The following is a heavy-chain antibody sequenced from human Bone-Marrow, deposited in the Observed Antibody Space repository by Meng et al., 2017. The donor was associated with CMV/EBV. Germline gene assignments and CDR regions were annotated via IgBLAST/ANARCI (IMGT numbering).Heavy chain of an antibody. J-gene: IGHJ4*02. D-gene: IGHD5-18*01. CDR1: GGSLSNYC. CDR3: ARGVDAAKVGND. Sequence: SETLSLTCDVYGGSLSNYCWSWIRQPPGKGLEWIGEVHPSGSTNYNPSLKNRVTISVDTPQNQFSLNLTSVTAADTAVYYCARGVDAAKVGNDWGQGTLVTVSS. V-gene: IGHV4-34*01. CDR2: VHPSGST.